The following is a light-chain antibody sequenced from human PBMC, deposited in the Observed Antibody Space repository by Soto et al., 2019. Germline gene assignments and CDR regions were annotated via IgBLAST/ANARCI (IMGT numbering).Light chain of an antibody. Sequence: DIQMTQSPSSLSASVGDRVTITCQASQDISNYLNWYQQKPGKAPKLLIYDASNLETGVPSRFSGSGSGTDFTFTISSLQPEDIATYYCQQYDNLPPFGQWTRLEIK. V-gene: IGKV1-33*01. CDR2: DAS. CDR3: QQYDNLPP. CDR1: QDISNY. J-gene: IGKJ5*01.